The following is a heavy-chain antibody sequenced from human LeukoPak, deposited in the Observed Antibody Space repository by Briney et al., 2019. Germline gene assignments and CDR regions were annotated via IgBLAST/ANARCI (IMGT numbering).Heavy chain of an antibody. D-gene: IGHD4-17*01. CDR1: GYTFTSYY. CDR3: ARWGHDYGDYGPFDY. Sequence: ASVKVSCKASGYTFTSYYMHWVRQAPGQGLEWMGIINPSGGSTSYAQKFQGRVTITADKSTSTAYMELSSLRSEDTAVYYCARWGHDYGDYGPFDYWGQGTLVTVSS. CDR2: INPSGGST. J-gene: IGHJ4*02. V-gene: IGHV1-46*01.